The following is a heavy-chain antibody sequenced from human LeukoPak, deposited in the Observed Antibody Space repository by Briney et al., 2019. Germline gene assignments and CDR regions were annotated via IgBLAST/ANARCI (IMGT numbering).Heavy chain of an antibody. CDR2: IYWYDDK. Sequence: SGPTLVKPTQTLTLTCTFSGFALNTTGVGVGWIRQPPGKAPEWLALIYWYDDKRYRPSLRSRLAITKDTSKSQVVLAMTNMDPVDTATYYCAHKKSYWNFWGQGTLVTVSS. CDR1: GFALNTTGVG. J-gene: IGHJ4*02. V-gene: IGHV2-5*01. CDR3: AHKKSYWNF. D-gene: IGHD1-7*01.